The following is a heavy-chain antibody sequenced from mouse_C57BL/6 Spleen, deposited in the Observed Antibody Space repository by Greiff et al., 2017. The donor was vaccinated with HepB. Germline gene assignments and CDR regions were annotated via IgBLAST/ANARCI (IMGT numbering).Heavy chain of an antibody. CDR1: GFNIKNTY. J-gene: IGHJ3*01. CDR3: AREYSAAFDY. Sequence: VQLQQSVAVLVRPGASVTLSCTTSGFNIKNTYMPWVKQRPEQGLEWIGRIDPANGNTKYAPKFQGKAPLTADTSHNTAYLQLSSLTSEDAAIYYCAREYSAAFDYWGQGTLVTVSA. CDR2: IDPANGNT. V-gene: IGHV14-3*01. D-gene: IGHD2-12*01.